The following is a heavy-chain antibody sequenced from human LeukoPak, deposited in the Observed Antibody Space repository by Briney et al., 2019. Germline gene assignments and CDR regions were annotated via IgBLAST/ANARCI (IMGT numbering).Heavy chain of an antibody. CDR1: GFTFSSYG. J-gene: IGHJ4*02. D-gene: IGHD3-10*01. V-gene: IGHV3-30*02. CDR3: AKDLSPYYYGSGRY. Sequence: GGSLRLSCAASGFTFSSYGMHWVRQAPGKGLEWVAFIRYDGSNKYYADSVKGRFTISRDNSKNTLYLQMNSLRAEDTAVYYCAKDLSPYYYGSGRYWGQGTLVTVSS. CDR2: IRYDGSNK.